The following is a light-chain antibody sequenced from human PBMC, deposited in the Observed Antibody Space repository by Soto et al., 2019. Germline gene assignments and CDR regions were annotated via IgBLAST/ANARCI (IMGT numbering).Light chain of an antibody. CDR3: CSYAGRSTLV. CDR2: EVS. V-gene: IGLV2-23*02. Sequence: QSALTQPASVSGSPGQSITISCTGTRSDVGSYDAVSWYQQHPDKAPKLMIYEVSKRPSGVSNRFSGSKSGNTASLTISGLQAEDEADYYCCSYAGRSTLVFGGGTKLTVL. J-gene: IGLJ3*02. CDR1: RSDVGSYDA.